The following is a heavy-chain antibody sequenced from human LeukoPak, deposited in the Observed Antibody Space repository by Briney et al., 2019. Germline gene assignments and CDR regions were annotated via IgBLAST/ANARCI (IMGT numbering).Heavy chain of an antibody. D-gene: IGHD2-2*03. CDR3: ARVDDLDAFDI. J-gene: IGHJ3*02. CDR2: ISDDGSNK. V-gene: IGHV3-30*04. CDR1: GFTFSSYA. Sequence: GGSLRLSCAASGFTFSSYAMHWVRQAPGKGLEWVAVISDDGSNKYYADSVKGRFTISRDNSKNTLYLQMNSLRPEETAVYYCARVDDLDAFDIWGQGTMVTVSS.